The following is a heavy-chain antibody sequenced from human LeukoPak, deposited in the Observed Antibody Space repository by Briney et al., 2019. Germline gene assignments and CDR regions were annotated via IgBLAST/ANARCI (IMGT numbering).Heavy chain of an antibody. Sequence: GGSLRLSCAASGFTFSSYAMHWVRQAPGKGLEYVSAISSNGGSTYYANSVKGRSTISRDNSKNTLYLQMGSLRAEDMAVYYCARGEQWLVLGHFDYWGQGTLVTVSS. CDR1: GFTFSSYA. D-gene: IGHD6-19*01. CDR3: ARGEQWLVLGHFDY. J-gene: IGHJ4*02. V-gene: IGHV3-64*01. CDR2: ISSNGGST.